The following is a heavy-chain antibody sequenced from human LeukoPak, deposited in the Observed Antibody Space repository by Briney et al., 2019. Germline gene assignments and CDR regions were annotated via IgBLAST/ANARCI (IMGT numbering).Heavy chain of an antibody. J-gene: IGHJ3*02. D-gene: IGHD3-10*01. CDR3: ATLMVRGVTDAFDI. CDR2: FDPEDGET. CDR1: GYTLTELS. Sequence: ASVKVSCKVSGYTLTELSMHWVRQTPGKGLEWMGGFDPEDGETIYAQKFQGRVTMTEDTSTDTAYMELSSLRSEDTAVYYCATLMVRGVTDAFDIWGQGTVVTVSS. V-gene: IGHV1-24*01.